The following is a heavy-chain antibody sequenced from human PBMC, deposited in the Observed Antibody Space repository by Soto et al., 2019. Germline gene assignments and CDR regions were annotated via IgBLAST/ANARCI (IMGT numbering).Heavy chain of an antibody. CDR2: SYSGGST. J-gene: IGHJ4*02. CDR3: GSLPLGLSYYLDY. Sequence: GGSLRLSCAASGFIVSSKYMSWVRQAPGKGLQWVAVSYSGGSTYHADSVKGRFTISRDNPKNTVYLQMNSLRGDDTAVYYCGSLPLGLSYYLDYWGQGTLVTVSS. CDR1: GFIVSSKY. V-gene: IGHV3-53*01. D-gene: IGHD7-27*01.